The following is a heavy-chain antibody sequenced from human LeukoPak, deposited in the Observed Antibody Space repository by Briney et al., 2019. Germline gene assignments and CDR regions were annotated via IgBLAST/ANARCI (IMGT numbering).Heavy chain of an antibody. Sequence: VASVKVSCKASNYTFTSHDISWVRQAPGQGLEWMGWISPYTGNTKYAQKFQGRVTMTTSTSTSIVYMELRSLRSEDTAIYYCARDNSVGDNAWWFDPWGQGTLVTVSS. CDR2: ISPYTGNT. CDR3: ARDNSVGDNAWWFDP. V-gene: IGHV1-18*01. D-gene: IGHD1-26*01. J-gene: IGHJ5*02. CDR1: NYTFTSHD.